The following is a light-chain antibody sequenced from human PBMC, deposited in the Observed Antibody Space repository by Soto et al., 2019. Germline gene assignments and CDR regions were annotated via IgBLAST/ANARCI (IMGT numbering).Light chain of an antibody. CDR2: DNN. V-gene: IGLV1-51*01. Sequence: QSLLTQPPSVSAAPGQKVTISCSGSSSNIGNNYVCWYRQLPGTAPKLLIYDNNNRPSGIPDRFSGSKSGTSATLGITGLQTGDEADYYCATWDSSLTAYVFGTGTKFTVL. J-gene: IGLJ1*01. CDR1: SSNIGNNY. CDR3: ATWDSSLTAYV.